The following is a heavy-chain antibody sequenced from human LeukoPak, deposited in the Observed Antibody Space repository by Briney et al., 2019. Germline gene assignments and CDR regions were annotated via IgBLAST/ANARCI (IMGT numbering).Heavy chain of an antibody. CDR3: ARLPYYDILTENYYKYYMDV. D-gene: IGHD3-9*01. CDR2: IYYTGNT. J-gene: IGHJ6*03. V-gene: IGHV4-39*01. CDR1: GGSITSSSFF. Sequence: PSETLSLTCSVSGGSITSSSFFWGWVRQPPGKRLEWIGTIYYTGNTYYKPSLKSRLAMSVDTSKNQFALRLSSVTAADTAVYYCARLPYYDILTENYYKYYMDVWGKGTTVTVSS.